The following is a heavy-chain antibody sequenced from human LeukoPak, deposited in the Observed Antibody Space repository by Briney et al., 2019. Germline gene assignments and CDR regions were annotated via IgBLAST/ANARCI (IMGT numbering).Heavy chain of an antibody. J-gene: IGHJ4*02. CDR2: ISYDESNK. D-gene: IGHD1-26*01. V-gene: IGHV3-30-3*01. CDR3: ARVGAKNYFDY. CDR1: GFTFSSYA. Sequence: GGSLRLSCAASGFTFSSYAMHWVRQAPGKGLEWVAVISYDESNKYYADSVKGRFTISRDNSKNTLNLQMNSLRAEDTAVYYCARVGAKNYFDYWGQGTLVTVSS.